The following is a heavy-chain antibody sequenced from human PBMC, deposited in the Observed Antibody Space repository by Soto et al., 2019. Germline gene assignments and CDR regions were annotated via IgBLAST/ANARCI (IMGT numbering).Heavy chain of an antibody. CDR3: ATLFDSSGYKGFNWFDP. V-gene: IGHV4-31*03. CDR2: IYYSGST. Sequence: SETLSLTCTVSGGSISSGGYYWSWIRQHPGKGLEWIGYIYYSGSTYYNPSLKSRVTISVDTSKNQFSLKLSSVTAADTAVYYCATLFDSSGYKGFNWFDPWGQGTLVTVSS. CDR1: GGSISSGGYY. D-gene: IGHD3-22*01. J-gene: IGHJ5*02.